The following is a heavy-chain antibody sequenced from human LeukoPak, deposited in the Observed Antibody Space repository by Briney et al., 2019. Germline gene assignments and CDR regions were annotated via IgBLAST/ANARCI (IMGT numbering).Heavy chain of an antibody. CDR3: ARIGYSSSSLDL. V-gene: IGHV3-7*03. Sequence: PGGSLRLSCAASGFTFSSYWMTWVRQAPGKGLEWVANINKDGSVQYYVDSVKGRFTISRDNAKNLVYLQMNSLRAEDTAIYNCARIGYSSSSLDLWGRGTLVTVSS. J-gene: IGHJ4*02. CDR1: GFTFSSYW. D-gene: IGHD6-6*01. CDR2: INKDGSVQ.